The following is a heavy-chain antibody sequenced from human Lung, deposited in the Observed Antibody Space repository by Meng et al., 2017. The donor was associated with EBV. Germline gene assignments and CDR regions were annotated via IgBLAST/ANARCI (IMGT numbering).Heavy chain of an antibody. Sequence: HVQLQESGPGLVTLSAPLSFPRAVSCGSIIIGNWWRWARQSPGKGLEWIGEIHNSWRTNYNPSLKSRITMSIDKPKNQFSLKLSSVTAADTAVYYCARDSDSAYSLSYWGQGTLVTVSS. J-gene: IGHJ4*02. CDR2: IHNSWRT. CDR3: ARDSDSAYSLSY. CDR1: CGSIIIGNW. V-gene: IGHV4-4*02. D-gene: IGHD2-21*01.